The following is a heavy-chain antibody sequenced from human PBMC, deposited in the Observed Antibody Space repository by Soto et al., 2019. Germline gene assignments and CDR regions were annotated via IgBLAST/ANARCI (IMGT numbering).Heavy chain of an antibody. CDR1: GGTFSSYA. CDR2: IIPIFGTA. J-gene: IGHJ6*02. D-gene: IGHD6-13*01. Sequence: QVQLVQSGAEVKKPGSSVKVSCKASGGTFSSYAISWVRQAPGQGLEWMGGIIPIFGTADYAQKFQGRVTITADESTSPAYMELSSLRSEDTAVYYCASLIAAAGPPHSPRYYYGMDVWGQGTTVTVSS. CDR3: ASLIAAAGPPHSPRYYYGMDV. V-gene: IGHV1-69*12.